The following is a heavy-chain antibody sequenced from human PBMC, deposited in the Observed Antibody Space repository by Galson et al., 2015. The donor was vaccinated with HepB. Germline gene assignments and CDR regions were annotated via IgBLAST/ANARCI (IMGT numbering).Heavy chain of an antibody. CDR3: ARGDRRTTDY. J-gene: IGHJ4*02. CDR1: GFTFSDYY. CDR2: ISSSSSYT. D-gene: IGHD3-22*01. V-gene: IGHV3-11*06. Sequence: SLRLSCAASGFTFSDYYMSWIRQAPGKGLEWVSYISSSSSYTNHADSVKGRFTISRDNAKNSLYLQMNSLRAEDTAVYYCARGDRRTTDYWGQGTLVTVSS.